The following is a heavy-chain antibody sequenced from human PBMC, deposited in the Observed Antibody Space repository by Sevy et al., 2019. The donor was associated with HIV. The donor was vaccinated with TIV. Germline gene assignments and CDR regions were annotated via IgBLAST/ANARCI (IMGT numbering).Heavy chain of an antibody. Sequence: GGSLRLSCAASGFTFSNYAMSWVRQAPGKGLEWVSGISRSGIDTYNADSGKGRFTISRDNFKNTLYLQMNSLSAEDTAVYYCVKAAGAYYFDNWGQGTLVTVSS. V-gene: IGHV3-23*01. CDR2: ISRSGIDT. CDR1: GFTFSNYA. CDR3: VKAAGAYYFDN. D-gene: IGHD1-26*01. J-gene: IGHJ4*02.